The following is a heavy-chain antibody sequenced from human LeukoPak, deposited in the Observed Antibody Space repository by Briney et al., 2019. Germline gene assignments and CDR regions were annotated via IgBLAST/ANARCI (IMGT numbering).Heavy chain of an antibody. Sequence: WGSLRLSCAASGFTFSSYSMNWVRQAPGKGLEWVANIKQDGSGKYYVDSVKGRFTISRDNAKNSLYLQMNSLRAGDTAIYYCARDHSFDYWGQGTLVTVSS. CDR3: ARDHSFDY. CDR1: GFTFSSYS. CDR2: IKQDGSGK. V-gene: IGHV3-7*01. J-gene: IGHJ4*02.